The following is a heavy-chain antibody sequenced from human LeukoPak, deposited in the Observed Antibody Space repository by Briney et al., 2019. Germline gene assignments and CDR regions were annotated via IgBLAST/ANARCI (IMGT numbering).Heavy chain of an antibody. CDR3: ARGGYYGSGNDFRFDP. V-gene: IGHV4-61*05. CDR1: GGSISSSSYY. J-gene: IGHJ5*02. D-gene: IGHD3-10*01. Sequence: TSETLSLTCTVSGGSISSSSYYWGWIRQPPGKGLECIGYIHYTGSTNYNPSLKSRVTISVDTSKNQFSLKLSSVTAADTTIYYCARGGYYGSGNDFRFDPWGQGTLVTVSA. CDR2: IHYTGST.